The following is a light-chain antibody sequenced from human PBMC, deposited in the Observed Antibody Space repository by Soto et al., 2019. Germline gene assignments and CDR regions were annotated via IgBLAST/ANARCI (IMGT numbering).Light chain of an antibody. V-gene: IGKV1-9*01. Sequence: DIQLTQSPSFLSASVGDRVTITCRASQGISSYLAWYQQKPGKAPKLLIYAASTLQSGVPSRFSGSGSGTDFTLTISSLQPEDFATYYCLQYDNHSWTFGQGTKVDIK. CDR3: LQYDNHSWT. J-gene: IGKJ1*01. CDR1: QGISSY. CDR2: AAS.